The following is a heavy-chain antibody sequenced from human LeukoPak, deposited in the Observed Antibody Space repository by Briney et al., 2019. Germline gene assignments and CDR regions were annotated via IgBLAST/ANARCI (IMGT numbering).Heavy chain of an antibody. D-gene: IGHD2-2*01. CDR3: ARARPPAAVGGYFDY. Sequence: SETLSLTCTVSGGSISSYYWSWIRQPPGKGLEWIGRIYTSGSTNYNPSLKSRVTISVDTSKNQFSLKLSSVTAADTAVYYCARARPPAAVGGYFDYWGQGTLVTVSS. CDR1: GGSISSYY. V-gene: IGHV4-4*08. J-gene: IGHJ4*02. CDR2: IYTSGST.